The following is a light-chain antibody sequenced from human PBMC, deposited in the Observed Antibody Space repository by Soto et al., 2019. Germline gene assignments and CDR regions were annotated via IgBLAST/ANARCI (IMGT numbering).Light chain of an antibody. CDR1: QSVSRN. J-gene: IGKJ4*01. V-gene: IGKV3-15*01. Sequence: EIVLTQSPATLSSFPGDRVTLSCRASQSVSRNLAWYQQKPGQAPRLLIYGASTRATGIPARFSGSGSGTDFTLTISSLQPEDAATYYCQKHDNAPLTFGGGTKVDI. CDR3: QKHDNAPLT. CDR2: GAS.